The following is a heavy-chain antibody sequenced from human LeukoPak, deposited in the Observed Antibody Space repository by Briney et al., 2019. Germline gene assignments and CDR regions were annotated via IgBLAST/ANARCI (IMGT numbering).Heavy chain of an antibody. J-gene: IGHJ4*02. D-gene: IGHD1-14*01. CDR3: ARGAGLETNRPFDY. CDR1: GGSFSGYY. CDR2: INHSGST. V-gene: IGHV4-34*01. Sequence: SATLSLTCAVYGGSFSGYYWSWIRQPPGKGLEWIGEINHSGSTNYNPSLKSRVTISVDTSKNQFSLKLSSVTAADTAVYYCARGAGLETNRPFDYWGQGTLVTVSS.